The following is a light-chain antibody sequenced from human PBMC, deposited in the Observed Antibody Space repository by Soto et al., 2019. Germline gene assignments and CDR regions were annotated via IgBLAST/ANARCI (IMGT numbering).Light chain of an antibody. Sequence: DIQMTQSPSSLSASVGDRVNITCRASDTISVYLAWYQHKPGKVPERLIYASSILHPGVPSRFSGSRSGTEFNLTNSSLQPEDVAPYYCEKYNYAPSTFGPGTKVEIK. J-gene: IGKJ3*01. CDR3: EKYNYAPST. CDR2: ASS. CDR1: DTISVY. V-gene: IGKV1-27*01.